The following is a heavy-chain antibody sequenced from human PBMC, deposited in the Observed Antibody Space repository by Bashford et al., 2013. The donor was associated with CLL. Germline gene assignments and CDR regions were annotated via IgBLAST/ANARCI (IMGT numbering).Heavy chain of an antibody. CDR1: GFTVSSNY. J-gene: IGHJ3*02. D-gene: IGHD6-19*01. V-gene: IGHV3-66*03. CDR2: IYSCGST. CDR3: ARDRGWLVRLAKNAFVY. Sequence: GGSLRLSCAASGFTVSSNYMSWVRQAPGKGLEWVSVIYSCGSTYYTDSVKGRFTISRDNSKNTLYLQMNSLRAEDTAVYYCARDRGWLVRLAKNAFVYLGPKGRMVTVSS.